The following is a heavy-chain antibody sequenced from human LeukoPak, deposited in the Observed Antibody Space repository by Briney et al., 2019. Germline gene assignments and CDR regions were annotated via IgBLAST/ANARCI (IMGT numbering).Heavy chain of an antibody. D-gene: IGHD3-10*01. J-gene: IGHJ6*03. CDR2: IYYSGTT. CDR3: ARNYGSGSYYSYYYMDV. CDR1: GGSISPYY. Sequence: PSETLSLTCTVSGGSISPYYWSWIRQPPGKGLEWIGYIYYSGTTNYNPSLKSRVTISVDTSKKQISLKLSSVTAADTAVYYCARNYGSGSYYSYYYMDVWGKGTTVTVSS. V-gene: IGHV4-59*01.